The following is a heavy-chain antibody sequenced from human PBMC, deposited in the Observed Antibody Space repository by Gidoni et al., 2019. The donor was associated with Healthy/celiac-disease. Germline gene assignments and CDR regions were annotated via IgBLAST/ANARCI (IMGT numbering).Heavy chain of an antibody. D-gene: IGHD1-1*01. V-gene: IGHV3-23*01. CDR3: ANTTTGTGAFDI. Sequence: EVQLLESGGGLVQPGGSLRLSCAASGFTFSSEAMSWVRPAPGKGLEWVSATSGRCGSTSFADSVTGRFLIPRDNSQNTLYLQMNSLRAEDTAVDYCANTTTGTGAFDIWGQGTMVTVSS. CDR2: TSGRCGST. CDR1: GFTFSSEA. J-gene: IGHJ3*02.